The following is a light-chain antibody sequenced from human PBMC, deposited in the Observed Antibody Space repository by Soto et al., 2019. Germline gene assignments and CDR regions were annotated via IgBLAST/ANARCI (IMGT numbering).Light chain of an antibody. J-gene: IGKJ1*01. V-gene: IGKV3-20*01. CDR1: QSVMSHY. Sequence: EMAMTQSPATLSVSPGERATLSCRASQSVMSHYLSWYQQKPGQPPRIXIYGASSRATGIPDRFSGSGSGTDLTLTISRLETEDFAVYYCQQFGASLTWTFGQGTKVDI. CDR2: GAS. CDR3: QQFGASLTWT.